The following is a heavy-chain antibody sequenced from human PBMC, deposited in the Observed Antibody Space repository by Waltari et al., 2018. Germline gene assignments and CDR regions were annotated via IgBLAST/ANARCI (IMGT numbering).Heavy chain of an antibody. V-gene: IGHV3-23*01. CDR2: ISGSGGST. CDR3: AKGRRSSSPYFDY. Sequence: EVQLLESGGGLVQPGGSLRLSCAASGFPFSRYAMSWVRQAPGKGLEWVSAISGSGGSTYYADSVKGRFTISRDNSKNTLYLQMNSLRAEDTAVYYCAKGRRSSSPYFDYWGQGTLVTVSS. CDR1: GFPFSRYA. J-gene: IGHJ4*02. D-gene: IGHD6-6*01.